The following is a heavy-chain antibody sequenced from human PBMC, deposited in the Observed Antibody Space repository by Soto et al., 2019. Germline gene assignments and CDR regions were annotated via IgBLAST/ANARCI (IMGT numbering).Heavy chain of an antibody. J-gene: IGHJ3*02. CDR2: IYSGGST. D-gene: IGHD3-9*01. CDR3: ARETTYYDILTGSQDAFDI. Sequence: VQLVESGGGLVQPGGSLRLSCAASGFTVSSNYMSWVRQAPGKGLEWVSVIYSGGSTYYADSVKGRFTISRDNSKNTLYLQMNSLRAEDTAVYYCARETTYYDILTGSQDAFDIWGQGTMVTVSS. CDR1: GFTVSSNY. V-gene: IGHV3-66*01.